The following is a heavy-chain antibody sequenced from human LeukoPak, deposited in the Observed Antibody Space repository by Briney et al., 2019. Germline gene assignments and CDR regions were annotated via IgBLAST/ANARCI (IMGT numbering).Heavy chain of an antibody. J-gene: IGHJ4*02. V-gene: IGHV1-3*01. Sequence: ASVKVSCKASGYTFTSYAMHWVRQAPGQRLEWMGWINAGNGNTKYSQKFQGRVTITRDTSASTAYIELSSLRSEDTAVYYCARGFLVGASIDYWGQGTLVTVSS. CDR2: INAGNGNT. CDR3: ARGFLVGASIDY. CDR1: GYTFTSYA. D-gene: IGHD1-26*01.